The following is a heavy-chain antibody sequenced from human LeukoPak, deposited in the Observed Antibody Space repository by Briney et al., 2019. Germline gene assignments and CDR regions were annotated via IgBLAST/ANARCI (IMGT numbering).Heavy chain of an antibody. D-gene: IGHD6-19*01. Sequence: GGSLRLSCAASGFTFSSYSMNWVRQAPGKGLEWVSSISSSSSYIYYADSVKGRFTISRDNAKNSLYLQMNSLRAEDTAVYYCARGDNSSGRYPRYFDYWGQGTLVTVSS. CDR1: GFTFSSYS. CDR3: ARGDNSSGRYPRYFDY. J-gene: IGHJ4*02. V-gene: IGHV3-21*01. CDR2: ISSSSSYI.